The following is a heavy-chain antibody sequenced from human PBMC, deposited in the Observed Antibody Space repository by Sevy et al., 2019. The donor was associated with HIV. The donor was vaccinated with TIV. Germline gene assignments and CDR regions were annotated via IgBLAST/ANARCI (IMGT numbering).Heavy chain of an antibody. CDR1: GGSFSGFY. D-gene: IGHD4-17*01. CDR3: ARGSDYGGAFDF. J-gene: IGHJ3*01. V-gene: IGHV4-34*01. Sequence: SETLSLTCAVNGGSFSGFYWTWIRQPPGEGLEWIGELNDSGSINYNPSLKSRVTMSGDTSKKQFSLKLTSVTAADTAVYYCARGSDYGGAFDFWGQGTMVTVSS. CDR2: LNDSGSI.